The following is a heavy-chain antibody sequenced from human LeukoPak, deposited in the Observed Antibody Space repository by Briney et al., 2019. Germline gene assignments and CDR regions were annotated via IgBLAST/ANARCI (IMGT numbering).Heavy chain of an antibody. CDR2: ISTGGDL. Sequence: SDTLSLTCAVSVGSICNSYCSWARQPPGKGLEFIGYISTGGDLNYNPSLRSRATMSINTSNNQLSLTLTSVTTADTSVYFCVRGPGRGYGLEPCGQGCLVTGSS. CDR1: VGSICNSY. D-gene: IGHD3-22*01. CDR3: VRGPGRGYGLEP. J-gene: IGHJ5*02. V-gene: IGHV4-4*08.